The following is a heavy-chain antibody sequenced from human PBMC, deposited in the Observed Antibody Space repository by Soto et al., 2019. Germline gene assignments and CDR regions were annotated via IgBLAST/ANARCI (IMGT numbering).Heavy chain of an antibody. CDR2: IYSSGST. V-gene: IGHV4-39*01. Sequence: SETLSLTCTVSGDSISSSYYYWGWIRQPPGKGLEWIGSIYSSGSTYDNPSLKSRVTLSVDTSKNQFSLKLSSVTAADTAVYYCASPRGYCSDTSCHQPFDYWGQGTLVTVSS. J-gene: IGHJ4*02. CDR3: ASPRGYCSDTSCHQPFDY. CDR1: GDSISSSYYY. D-gene: IGHD2-2*01.